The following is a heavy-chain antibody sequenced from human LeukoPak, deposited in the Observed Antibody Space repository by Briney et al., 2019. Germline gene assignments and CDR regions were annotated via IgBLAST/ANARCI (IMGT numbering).Heavy chain of an antibody. Sequence: PSGTLSLTCAVYGGSISSSNWWSWVRQPPGKGLEWIGEIYHSGSTNYNPSLKSRVTISVDKSKNQFSLKLSSVTAADTAVYYCVRGRYSSGWFKDKNWFDPWGQGIPVTVSS. CDR3: VRGRYSSGWFKDKNWFDP. D-gene: IGHD6-19*01. CDR1: GGSISSSNW. V-gene: IGHV4-4*02. J-gene: IGHJ5*02. CDR2: IYHSGST.